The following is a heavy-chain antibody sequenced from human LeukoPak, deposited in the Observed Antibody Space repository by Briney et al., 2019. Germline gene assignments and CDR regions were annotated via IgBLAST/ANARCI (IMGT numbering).Heavy chain of an antibody. CDR1: GGSISSYY. CDR3: ARDGTWRDGYNTFPFDY. D-gene: IGHD5-24*01. Sequence: SETLSLTCTVSGGSISSYYWSWIRQPPGKGLEWIGYIYTSGSTNYNPSLKSRVTISVDTSKNQFSLKLSSVTAADTAVYYCARDGTWRDGYNTFPFDYWGQGTLVIVSS. J-gene: IGHJ4*02. V-gene: IGHV4-4*09. CDR2: IYTSGST.